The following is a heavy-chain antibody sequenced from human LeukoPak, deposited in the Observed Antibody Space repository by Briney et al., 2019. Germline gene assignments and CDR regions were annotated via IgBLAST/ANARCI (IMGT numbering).Heavy chain of an antibody. CDR3: AKAQELRYFDWLCYFDY. D-gene: IGHD3-9*01. CDR1: GFTFSSYA. CDR2: ISGSGGST. V-gene: IGHV3-23*01. Sequence: GGSLRLSCAASGFTFSSYAMSWVRQAPGKGLEWVSAISGSGGSTYYADSVKGRFTISRDNSKNTQYLQMNSLRAEDTAVYYCAKAQELRYFDWLCYFDYWGQGTLVTVSS. J-gene: IGHJ4*02.